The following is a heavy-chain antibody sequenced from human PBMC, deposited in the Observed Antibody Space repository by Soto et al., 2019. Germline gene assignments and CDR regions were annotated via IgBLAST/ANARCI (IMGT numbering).Heavy chain of an antibody. CDR3: ARVVPAAIDYYGMDV. CDR1: GYSFTSYW. Sequence: PVESLKISCKGSGYSFTSYWISWVRQMPGKGLEWMGRIDPSDSYTNYSPSFQGHVTISADKSISTAYLQWSSLKASDTAMYYCARVVPAAIDYYGMDVWGQGTTVTVSS. J-gene: IGHJ6*02. D-gene: IGHD2-2*01. V-gene: IGHV5-10-1*01. CDR2: IDPSDSYT.